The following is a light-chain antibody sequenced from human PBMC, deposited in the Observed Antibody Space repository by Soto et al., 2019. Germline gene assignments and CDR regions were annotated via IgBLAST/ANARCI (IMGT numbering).Light chain of an antibody. J-gene: IGKJ1*01. CDR3: MQYYSTPWT. V-gene: IGKV4-1*01. Sequence: DIVMTQSPDSLAVSLGERATINCKSSQSGLYSTDNKKDIAWYQQKPGQSPKLLIYWASTRASGVPDLFSGSGSGTDFTLTISSLQAEDVAVYYCMQYYSTPWTFGQGTKVEIK. CDR1: QSGLYSTDNKKD. CDR2: WAS.